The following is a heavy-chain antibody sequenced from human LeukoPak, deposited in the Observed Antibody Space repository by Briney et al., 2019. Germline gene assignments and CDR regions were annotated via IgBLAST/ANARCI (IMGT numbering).Heavy chain of an antibody. CDR3: AKDHGLGELLTFDY. Sequence: GGSLRLSCAPSGFTLSIYPVSWVPRSRGEGVEGVSAISGSGGSTYYADSVKGWCTISRDNSKNPLYLQMNSLRAEDTAVYYCAKDHGLGELLTFDYWGQGTLVTVSS. CDR1: GFTLSIYP. D-gene: IGHD1-26*01. V-gene: IGHV3-23*01. J-gene: IGHJ4*02. CDR2: ISGSGGST.